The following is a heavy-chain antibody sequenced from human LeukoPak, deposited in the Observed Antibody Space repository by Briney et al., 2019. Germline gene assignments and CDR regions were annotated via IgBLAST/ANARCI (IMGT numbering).Heavy chain of an antibody. CDR2: ISSSGTST. V-gene: IGHV3-48*03. D-gene: IGHD1-1*01. CDR3: ASIWTFDC. CDR1: GFNFGSYE. J-gene: IGHJ4*02. Sequence: GGSLRLSCVGSGFNFGSYEMNWVRPAPGKGLEWVAYISSSGTSTYYAASMKGRFTISRDNAKNSVYLQMNSLSADDTATYYCASIWTFDCWGQGTLVTVSS.